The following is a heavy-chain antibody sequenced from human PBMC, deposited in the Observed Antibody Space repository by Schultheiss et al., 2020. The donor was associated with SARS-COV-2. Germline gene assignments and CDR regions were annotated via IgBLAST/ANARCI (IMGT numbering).Heavy chain of an antibody. J-gene: IGHJ5*02. Sequence: SVKVSCKASGGTFSSYAISWVRQAPGQGLEWMGGIIPIFGTANYAQKFQGRVTITADKSTSTAYMELSSLRSEDTAVYYCARVNEEGSSGWYNWFDPWGQGTLVTVSS. CDR3: ARVNEEGSSGWYNWFDP. D-gene: IGHD6-19*01. V-gene: IGHV1-69*06. CDR2: IIPIFGTA. CDR1: GGTFSSYA.